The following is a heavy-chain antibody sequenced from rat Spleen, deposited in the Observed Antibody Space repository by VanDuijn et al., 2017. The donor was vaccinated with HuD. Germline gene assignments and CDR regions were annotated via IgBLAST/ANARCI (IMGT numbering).Heavy chain of an antibody. Sequence: QVQLKESGPGLVQPSQTLSLTCNVSGFSLTNNGVSWVRQPPGKDLEWIAAISSGGNTYYNSALKSRLSISRDTSKSQVFLKMNSLQTDDTAIYFCTRSWGYYYDGSPQWFAYWGQGTLVTVSS. V-gene: IGHV2S8*01. CDR3: TRSWGYYYDGSPQWFAY. CDR1: GFSLTNNG. D-gene: IGHD1-12*03. J-gene: IGHJ3*01. CDR2: ISSGGNT.